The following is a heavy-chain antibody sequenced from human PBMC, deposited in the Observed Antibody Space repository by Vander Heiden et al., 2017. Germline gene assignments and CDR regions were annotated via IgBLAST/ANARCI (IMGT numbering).Heavy chain of an antibody. V-gene: IGHV4-4*07. D-gene: IGHD2-15*01. J-gene: IGHJ4*02. CDR3: ARGGVGKYSNFDY. CDR2: IYTSGST. Sequence: QVHLQESGPGLVKPSETLSLTCNVSGGSIDTYYWTWIRQSAGKGLEWIGRIYTSGSTNYYPSLKSRVSMSVDTSKRQFSLKLSSVTAADTAVYYCARGGVGKYSNFDYWGQGTLVTVSS. CDR1: GGSIDTYY.